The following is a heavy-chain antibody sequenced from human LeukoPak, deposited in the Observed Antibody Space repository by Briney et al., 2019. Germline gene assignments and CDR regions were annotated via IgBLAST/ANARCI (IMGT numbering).Heavy chain of an antibody. J-gene: IGHJ4*02. CDR3: ATSIDSSGYFDFDY. D-gene: IGHD3-22*01. Sequence: GGSLRLSCAASGFTVSSNYMNWVRQAQGKGLEWVSVIYSGGTTYYADAVKGRFTMSRDNSKNTLYLQMNSLRAEDTAVSYCATSIDSSGYFDFDYWGQGTLVTVSS. CDR2: IYSGGTT. V-gene: IGHV3-66*01. CDR1: GFTVSSNY.